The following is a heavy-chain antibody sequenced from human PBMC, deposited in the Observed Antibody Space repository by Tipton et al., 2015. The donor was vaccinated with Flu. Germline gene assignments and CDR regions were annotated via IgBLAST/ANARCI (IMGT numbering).Heavy chain of an antibody. CDR2: IIPDFGTK. J-gene: IGHJ6*02. Sequence: QVQLVQSGAEVKKPGSSVKVSCKASGGIFNNYAINWVRQAPGQGLEWVGRIIPDFGTKDYAQKFLGRVTFTADESTSTAFMDLSSLRSKDTAVYYCARGGYCVSPTCFKSLDVWGQGTTVTVSS. CDR1: GGIFNNYA. CDR3: ARGGYCVSPTCFKSLDV. V-gene: IGHV1-69*18. D-gene: IGHD2-2*01.